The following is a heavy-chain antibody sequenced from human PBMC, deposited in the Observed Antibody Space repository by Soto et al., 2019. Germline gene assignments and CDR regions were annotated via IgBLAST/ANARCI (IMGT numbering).Heavy chain of an antibody. CDR2: LSWNSGFS. CDR3: AKGRGTIVVTDAYDI. D-gene: IGHD3-22*01. J-gene: IGHJ3*02. V-gene: IGHV3-9*01. Sequence: GGSLRLSCGGYGFSFDDYTMHWVRQAPGKGPEWVASLSWNSGFSGYADSVKGRFTISRDNAQSSVHLQMNNLRTEDTALYYCAKGRGTIVVTDAYDIWGQGTMVTVSS. CDR1: GFSFDDYT.